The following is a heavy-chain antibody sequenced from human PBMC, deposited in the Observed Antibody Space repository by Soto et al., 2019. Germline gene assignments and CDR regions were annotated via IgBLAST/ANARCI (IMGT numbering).Heavy chain of an antibody. CDR1: GGSFHDDY. J-gene: IGHJ3*02. V-gene: IGHV4-34*01. CDR2: IKRRGNT. Sequence: QVQLQQWGAGLLKPSETLSLTCGVYGGSFHDDYWCWIRQSPGKGLVWIGEIKRRGNTYYNPSLGVRFSIAIHLSTNQSSLSLTSGTPAATAGYDWARGLTTVYLMRRFYAFNIWSQATMVSVSS. CDR3: ARGLTTVYLMRRFYAFNI. D-gene: IGHD4-4*01.